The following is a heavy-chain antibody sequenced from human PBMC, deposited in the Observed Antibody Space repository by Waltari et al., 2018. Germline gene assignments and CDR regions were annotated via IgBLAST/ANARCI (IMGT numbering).Heavy chain of an antibody. D-gene: IGHD3-16*01. CDR1: GFTFSSYW. Sequence: EVQLVESGGGLVQPGGSLRLSCAASGFTFSSYWMSWVRQAPGKGLEWVANIKQDGSEKYYVDSVKGRVTITRDTSASTAYMELSSLRSEDTAVYYCARVEGAAGLDIWGQGTMVTVSS. CDR3: ARVEGAAGLDI. CDR2: IKQDGSEK. V-gene: IGHV3-7*01. J-gene: IGHJ3*02.